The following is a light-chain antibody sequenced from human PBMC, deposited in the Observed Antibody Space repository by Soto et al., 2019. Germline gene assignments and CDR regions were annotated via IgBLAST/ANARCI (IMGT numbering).Light chain of an antibody. CDR1: SSNIGSGYD. J-gene: IGLJ3*02. V-gene: IGLV1-40*01. Sequence: QSVLTRPPSVSGAPGQRVTIACTGSSSNIGSGYDVHWYQQLPGTAPKLLIYGNSNRPSGVPDRFSGSKSGTSASLAITRLLPEDEADYYCQSYDSSLSGWVFGGGTKLTVL. CDR3: QSYDSSLSGWV. CDR2: GNS.